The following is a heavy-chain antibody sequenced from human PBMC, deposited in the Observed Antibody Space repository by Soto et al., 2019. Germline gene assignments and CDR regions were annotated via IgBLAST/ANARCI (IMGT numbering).Heavy chain of an antibody. CDR1: GVSISDTSYY. CDR2: IYFNGNT. CDR3: ARQGSS. J-gene: IGHJ5*02. Sequence: QLQLQESGPGLVKPSDTLSLTCTVSGVSISDTSYYWGWIRQPPGKGLEWIGTIYFNGNTFYNPSRKRRLTISVETSSNQFSLRLTSVTAADTAVYYCARQGSSWGQGTLVAVSS. V-gene: IGHV4-39*01.